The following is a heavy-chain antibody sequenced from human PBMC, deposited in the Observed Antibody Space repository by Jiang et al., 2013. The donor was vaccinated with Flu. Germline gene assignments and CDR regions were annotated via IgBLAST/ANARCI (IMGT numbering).Heavy chain of an antibody. J-gene: IGHJ2*01. V-gene: IGHV4-38-2*02. CDR1: GYSISSGYY. D-gene: IGHD3-22*01. Sequence: LLKPSETLSLTCAVSGYSISSGYYWGWIRQPPGKGLEWIGSIYHSGMTYYNPSLKSRVNISVDTSKNQFSLKLNSVTAADTAMYYCARDRANYYFDSSAGNWYFDLWGRGTLVTVSS. CDR3: ARDRANYYFDSSAGNWYFDL. CDR2: IYHSGMT.